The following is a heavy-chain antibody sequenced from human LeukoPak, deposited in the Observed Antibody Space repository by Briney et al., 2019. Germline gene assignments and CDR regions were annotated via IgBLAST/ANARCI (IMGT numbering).Heavy chain of an antibody. CDR2: IGTASDT. V-gene: IGHV3-13*01. J-gene: IGHJ6*03. Sequence: GGSLRLSCAASGFTFSSFDMHWVRQPTGQGLEWVSTIGTASDTYYPGSVEGRFTLSRDNAKNSLYLQMNSLAAGDTAVYYCARGPPRGKYYYMDVWGKGTTVTVSS. D-gene: IGHD1-1*01. CDR3: ARGPPRGKYYYMDV. CDR1: GFTFSSFD.